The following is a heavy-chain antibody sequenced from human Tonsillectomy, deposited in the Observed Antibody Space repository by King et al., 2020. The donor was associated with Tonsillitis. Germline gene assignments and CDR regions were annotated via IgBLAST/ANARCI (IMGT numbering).Heavy chain of an antibody. D-gene: IGHD2-15*01. CDR1: GGSINSSSYY. CDR2: IYHTGST. V-gene: IGHV4-39*01. CDR3: ARTFCGGGSCYYYFYYMDV. J-gene: IGHJ6*03. Sequence: VQLQESGPGLVKPSETLSLTCTVSGGSINSSSYYWGWIRQPPGKGLEWIGSIYHTGSTYYNPSLKTRVTISVDTSKNLFSLRLSSVSAADTAVYYCARTFCGGGSCYYYFYYMDVWGKGTTVTVSS.